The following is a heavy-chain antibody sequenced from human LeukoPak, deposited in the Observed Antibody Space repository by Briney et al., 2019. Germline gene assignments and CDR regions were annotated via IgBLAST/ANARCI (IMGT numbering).Heavy chain of an antibody. Sequence: GGSLRLSCAASGFTFSSYAMSWVRQAPGKGLEWVSAISGSGGSTYYADSVKGRFTISRDNSKNTLYLQMNSLRAEDTAVYYCAKGAKYCSGGSCSTIGWYFDYWGQGTLVTVSS. J-gene: IGHJ4*02. CDR2: ISGSGGST. V-gene: IGHV3-23*01. CDR1: GFTFSSYA. D-gene: IGHD2-15*01. CDR3: AKGAKYCSGGSCSTIGWYFDY.